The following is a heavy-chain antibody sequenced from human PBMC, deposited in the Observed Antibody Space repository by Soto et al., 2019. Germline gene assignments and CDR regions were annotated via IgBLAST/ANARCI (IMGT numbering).Heavy chain of an antibody. CDR3: TTDLYPRTATALPDP. Sequence: GGSLRLSCAASGFTFSNAWMSWVRQAPGKGLEWVGRIKSKTDGGTTDYAAPVKGRFTISRDDSKNTLYLQMNSLKTEDTAVYYCTTDLYPRTATALPDPWGQGTLVTVSS. J-gene: IGHJ5*02. CDR1: GFTFSNAW. CDR2: IKSKTDGGTT. D-gene: IGHD1-26*01. V-gene: IGHV3-15*01.